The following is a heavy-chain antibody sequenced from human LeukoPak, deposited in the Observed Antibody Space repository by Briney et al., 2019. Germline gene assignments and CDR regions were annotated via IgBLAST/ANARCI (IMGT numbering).Heavy chain of an antibody. CDR3: ARVWQDYSGVDY. Sequence: GGSLRLSCAASGFTFSAYHINWVRQAPGEGLEWISYISTTGTTIHYADSVKGRFAISRDNAKSSLYLQMNSLRDEDTAVYYCARVWQDYSGVDYWGQGTLVTVSS. CDR2: ISTTGTTI. V-gene: IGHV3-48*02. CDR1: GFTFSAYH. J-gene: IGHJ4*02. D-gene: IGHD2-21*01.